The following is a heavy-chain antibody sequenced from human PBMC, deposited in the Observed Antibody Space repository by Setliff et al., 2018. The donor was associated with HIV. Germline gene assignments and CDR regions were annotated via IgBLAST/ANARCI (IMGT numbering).Heavy chain of an antibody. D-gene: IGHD2-8*01. V-gene: IGHV4-34*01. CDR2: INHSGRA. J-gene: IGHJ4*01. Sequence: SETLSLTCAVYGESFSGYYWSWIRQPAGKGPEWLGEINHSGRAKYNPSLKSRLTISVDTSKNQFSLRLSSVTAADTAVYYCARGAPYCNHGICHLFDYWGHGNLVTVSS. CDR3: ARGAPYCNHGICHLFDY. CDR1: GESFSGYY.